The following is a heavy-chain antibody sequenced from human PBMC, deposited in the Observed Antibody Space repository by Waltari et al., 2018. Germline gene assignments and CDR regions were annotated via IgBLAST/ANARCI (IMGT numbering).Heavy chain of an antibody. CDR3: AKGGQWLSADY. CDR1: GFTFISYA. J-gene: IGHJ4*02. V-gene: IGHV3-23*01. D-gene: IGHD6-19*01. CDR2: VGGGGETT. Sequence: EVQLLESGGGLVQPGRSLRLSCAASGFTFISYAMSWVRQAPGKGLEWVSSVGGGGETTYYADSVKGRFTISRDNSKNTLYLQMNSLRADDTAVYYCAKGGQWLSADYWGQGILVTVSS.